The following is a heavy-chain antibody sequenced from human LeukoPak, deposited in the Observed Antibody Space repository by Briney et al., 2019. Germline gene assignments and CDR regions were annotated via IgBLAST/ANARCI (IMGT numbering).Heavy chain of an antibody. D-gene: IGHD4-17*01. CDR3: AATTVTTSDY. Sequence: GGSLRFSCAASGFTFSSYEMNWVRQAPGKGLEWVSYISSSGSTIYYADSVKGRFTISRDNAKNSLYLQMNSLRAEDTAVYYCAATTVTTSDYWGQGTLVTVSS. J-gene: IGHJ4*02. CDR1: GFTFSSYE. CDR2: ISSSGSTI. V-gene: IGHV3-48*03.